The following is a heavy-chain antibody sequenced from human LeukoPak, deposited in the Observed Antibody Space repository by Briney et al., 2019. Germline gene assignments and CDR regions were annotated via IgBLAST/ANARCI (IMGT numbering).Heavy chain of an antibody. J-gene: IGHJ4*02. CDR1: GFTFSSYA. Sequence: PGGSLRLSCAASGFTFSSYAMHWVRQAPGKGLEWVAVISYDGSKKYYADSVKGRFTISRDNSKNTLYLQMNSLRAEDTAVYYCARVVGSSGWYDYWGQGTLVTVSS. V-gene: IGHV3-30*04. CDR2: ISYDGSKK. CDR3: ARVVGSSGWYDY. D-gene: IGHD6-19*01.